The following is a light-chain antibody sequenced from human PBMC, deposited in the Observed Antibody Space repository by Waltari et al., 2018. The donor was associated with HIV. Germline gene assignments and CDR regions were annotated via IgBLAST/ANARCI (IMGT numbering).Light chain of an antibody. CDR3: CSYAGRSTWV. V-gene: IGLV2-11*01. Sequence: QSALTQPRSVSGSPGQSVTISCTGTSSDVGGYNYVSWYQHHPGKAPKLMIYDVSKRPSGVPDRFSGSKSGNTASLTISGLQAEDEADYYCCSYAGRSTWVFGGGTKLTVL. CDR1: SSDVGGYNY. J-gene: IGLJ3*02. CDR2: DVS.